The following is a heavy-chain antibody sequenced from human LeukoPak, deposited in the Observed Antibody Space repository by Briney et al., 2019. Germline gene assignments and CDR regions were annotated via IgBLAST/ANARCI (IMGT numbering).Heavy chain of an antibody. Sequence: SETLSLTCTVSGGSISSYYWSWIRQPAGKGLEWIGRIYTSGSTNYNPSLKSRVTMSVDTSKNQFSLKLSSATAADTAVYYCARGSRVVGGYYFDYWGQGTLVTVSS. V-gene: IGHV4-4*07. CDR3: ARGSRVVGGYYFDY. J-gene: IGHJ4*02. CDR2: IYTSGST. D-gene: IGHD2-15*01. CDR1: GGSISSYY.